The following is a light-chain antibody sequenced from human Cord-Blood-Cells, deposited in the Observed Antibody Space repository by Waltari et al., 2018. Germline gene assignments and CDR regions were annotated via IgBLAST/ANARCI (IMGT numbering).Light chain of an antibody. CDR3: QQSYRTPLT. J-gene: IGKJ4*01. CDR1: QSISSY. Sequence: DIQMTQSPSSLSASVGDRVTITCRAIQSISSYLNWYQQKPGKAPKLLIYAASSLQSGVPSRFSGSGSETDCTLTISSLQPEDFATYYCQQSYRTPLTFGGGTKVEIK. V-gene: IGKV1-39*01. CDR2: AAS.